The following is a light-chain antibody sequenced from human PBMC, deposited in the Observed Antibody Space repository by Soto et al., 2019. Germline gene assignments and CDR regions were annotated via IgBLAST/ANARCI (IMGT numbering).Light chain of an antibody. Sequence: EIQMTQSPSSLSASVGDRVTITCRASQSINNYVNWYQQRPGKAPKLLIYAASSLQTGVPSRFSGSGSGTDFTLIIGSLQPEDFATYYCQQSYNSRWTFGQGTKVDIK. J-gene: IGKJ1*01. CDR3: QQSYNSRWT. CDR2: AAS. CDR1: QSINNY. V-gene: IGKV1-39*01.